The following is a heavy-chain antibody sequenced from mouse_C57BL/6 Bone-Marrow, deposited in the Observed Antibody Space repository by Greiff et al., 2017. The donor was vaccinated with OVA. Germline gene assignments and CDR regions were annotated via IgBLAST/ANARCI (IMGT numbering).Heavy chain of an antibody. V-gene: IGHV1-69*01. CDR3: ARNGGSSSYYAMDC. D-gene: IGHD1-1*01. Sequence: QVQLQQPGAELVMPGASVKLSCKASGYTFTSYWMHWVKQRPGQGLEWIGEIDPSDSYTNYNQKFKGKSTLTVDKSSSTAYMQLSSLTSEDSAVYYCARNGGSSSYYAMDCWGQGTSVTVSS. J-gene: IGHJ4*01. CDR2: IDPSDSYT. CDR1: GYTFTSYW.